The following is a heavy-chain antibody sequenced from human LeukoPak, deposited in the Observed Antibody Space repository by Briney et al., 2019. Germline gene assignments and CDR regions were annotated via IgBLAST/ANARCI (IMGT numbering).Heavy chain of an antibody. Sequence: ASVKVSCKVSGYTLTELSMHWVRQAPGKGLEWMGGFDPEDDETIYAQKFQGRVTMTEDTSTDTAYMELSSLRSEDTAVYYCASELQLTHGGGLFDYWGQGTLVTVSS. D-gene: IGHD1-26*01. J-gene: IGHJ4*02. CDR2: FDPEDDET. CDR3: ASELQLTHGGGLFDY. CDR1: GYTLTELS. V-gene: IGHV1-24*01.